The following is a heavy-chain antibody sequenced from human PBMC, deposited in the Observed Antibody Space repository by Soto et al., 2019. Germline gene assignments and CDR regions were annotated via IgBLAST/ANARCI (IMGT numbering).Heavy chain of an antibody. CDR1: GGSFSGYY. CDR2: INHSGST. V-gene: IGHV4-34*01. CDR3: ARAVYYDSSGYYP. J-gene: IGHJ5*02. D-gene: IGHD3-22*01. Sequence: SETLSLTCAVYGGSFSGYYWSWIRQPPGKGLEWIGEINHSGSTNYNPSLKSRVTISVDTSKNQFSLKLSSVTAADTAVYYCARAVYYDSSGYYPWGQGTLVTVSS.